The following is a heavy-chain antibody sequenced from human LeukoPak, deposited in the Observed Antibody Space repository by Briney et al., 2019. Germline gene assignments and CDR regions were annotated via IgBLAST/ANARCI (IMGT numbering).Heavy chain of an antibody. J-gene: IGHJ4*02. CDR3: ARDDSGE. D-gene: IGHD1-26*01. Sequence: PGGSLRLSCAASGFTFNSYEMNWVRQAPGKGLEWVSYISSSGGTIYYADSVKGRFTISRDNAKNSLYLQMNSLRADDTAVYYCARDDSGEWGQGTLVTVS. V-gene: IGHV3-48*03. CDR1: GFTFNSYE. CDR2: ISSSGGTI.